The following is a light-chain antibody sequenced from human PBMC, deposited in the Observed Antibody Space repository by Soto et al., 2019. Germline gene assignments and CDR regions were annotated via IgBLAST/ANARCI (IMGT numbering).Light chain of an antibody. J-gene: IGLJ3*02. CDR1: SSDVGGYDY. CDR2: EVS. Sequence: QSALTQPPSASGSPGQSVTVSCTGTSSDVGGYDYVSWYQHHPGTAPKLIIYEVSERPSGVPDRFSGSKSGNTASLTVSGLQAEDEAEYDCISYGGYKNWVFGGGTKLTVL. CDR3: ISYGGYKNWV. V-gene: IGLV2-8*01.